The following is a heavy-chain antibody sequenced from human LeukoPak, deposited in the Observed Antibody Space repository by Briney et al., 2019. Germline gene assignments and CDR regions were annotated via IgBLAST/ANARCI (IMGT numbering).Heavy chain of an antibody. V-gene: IGHV3-21*01. D-gene: IGHD3-22*01. CDR3: ARDYWDYDSSGYYYVGSDY. J-gene: IGHJ4*02. CDR1: GFTFSSYS. Sequence: PGGSLRLSCAASGFTFSSYSMNWVRQAPGKGLEWVSSISSSSSYIYYADSVKGRFTISRDNAKNSLYLQMNSLRAEDTAVYYCARDYWDYDSSGYYYVGSDYWGQGTLVTVSS. CDR2: ISSSSSYI.